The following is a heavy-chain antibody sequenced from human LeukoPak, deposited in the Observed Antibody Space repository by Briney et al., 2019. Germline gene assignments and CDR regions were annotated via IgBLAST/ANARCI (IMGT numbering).Heavy chain of an antibody. CDR2: IYTSGST. CDR1: GGSISSGSYY. CDR3: AREGTLYGDYVRGAFDI. Sequence: TSETLSLTCTVSGGSISSGSYYWSWIRQPAGKGLEWIGRIYTSGSTNYNPSLKSRVTISVDTSKNRFSLKLSSVTAADTAVYYCAREGTLYGDYVRGAFDIWGQGTMVTISS. V-gene: IGHV4-61*02. J-gene: IGHJ3*02. D-gene: IGHD4-17*01.